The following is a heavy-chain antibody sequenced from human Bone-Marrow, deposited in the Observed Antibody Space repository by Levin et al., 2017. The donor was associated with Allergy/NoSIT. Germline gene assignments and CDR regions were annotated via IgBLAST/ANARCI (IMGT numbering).Heavy chain of an antibody. V-gene: IGHV5-10-1*01. CDR2: IDPRDSST. CDR3: ARHALGSSGWHYFDS. CDR1: GYSFTDYW. D-gene: IGHD6-19*01. J-gene: IGHJ4*02. Sequence: GESLKISCKASGYSFTDYWVTWVRQMPGKGLEWMGRIDPRDSSTSYSPSFQGHVTISSDKSINTAYLQWGSLQASESAIYYCARHALGSSGWHYFDSWGQGSLVTVSS.